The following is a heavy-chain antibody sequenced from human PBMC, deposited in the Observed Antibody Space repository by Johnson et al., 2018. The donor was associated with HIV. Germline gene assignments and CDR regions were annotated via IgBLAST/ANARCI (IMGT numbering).Heavy chain of an antibody. CDR1: GFTFSSYG. J-gene: IGHJ3*02. CDR3: AKEKDYGAFDI. Sequence: QVQLVESGGGLVQPGGSLRLSCAASGFTFSSYGMHWVRQAPGKGLEWVAFIRYDGSNKYYADSVKGRFTISRDNSKNKLYLQMNSLRVEDTAVYYCAKEKDYGAFDIWGQGTMVTVSS. D-gene: IGHD3-16*01. CDR2: IRYDGSNK. V-gene: IGHV3-30*02.